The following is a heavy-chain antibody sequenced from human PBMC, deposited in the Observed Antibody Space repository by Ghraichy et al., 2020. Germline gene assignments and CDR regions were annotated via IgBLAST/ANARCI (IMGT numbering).Heavy chain of an antibody. CDR2: ISSSSSTI. CDR3: AKDRYDSPRYGMDV. D-gene: IGHD3-22*01. J-gene: IGHJ6*02. V-gene: IGHV3-48*01. Sequence: GGSLRLSCAASGFTFSSYSMNWVRQAPGKGLEWVSYISSSSSTIYYADAVKGRFTISRDNSKNTLYLQMNSLRAEDTAVYYCAKDRYDSPRYGMDVWGQGTTVTVPS. CDR1: GFTFSSYS.